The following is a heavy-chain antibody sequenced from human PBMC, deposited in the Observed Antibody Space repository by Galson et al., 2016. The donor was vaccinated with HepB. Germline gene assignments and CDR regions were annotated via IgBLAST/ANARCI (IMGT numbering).Heavy chain of an antibody. CDR2: INPNSGGT. J-gene: IGHJ6*02. CDR1: GYTFTGYY. V-gene: IGHV1-2*04. CDR3: ASDLWVTSHPVYYDHYARDV. D-gene: IGHD2-21*02. Sequence: SVKVSCKASGYTFTGYYVHWVRQAPGQGLEWMGWINPNSGGTNYAQKFQGWVTMTRDTSISTAYMELSRLRSDDTAVYFCASDLWVTSHPVYYDHYARDVWGQGTTVTVSS.